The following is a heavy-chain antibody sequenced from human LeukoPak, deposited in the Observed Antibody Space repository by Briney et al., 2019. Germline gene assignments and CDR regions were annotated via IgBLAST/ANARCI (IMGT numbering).Heavy chain of an antibody. D-gene: IGHD3-10*01. CDR3: ARVPLSDASGRYYSH. V-gene: IGHV1-3*04. J-gene: IGHJ1*01. Sequence: ASVKDACKTSGYSFANYGMHWVRQAPRQSLEWMGWINTGNGNTKSSQKFQDRVALTRDTSASTAYIELNSLSSEDTAVYYCARVPLSDASGRYYSHWGQGTLVTVSS. CDR1: GYSFANYG. CDR2: INTGNGNT.